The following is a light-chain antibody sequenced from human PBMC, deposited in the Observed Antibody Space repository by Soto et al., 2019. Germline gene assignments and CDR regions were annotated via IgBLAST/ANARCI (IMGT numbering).Light chain of an antibody. V-gene: IGLV4-60*02. J-gene: IGLJ2*01. Sequence: QSVLTQSSSASASLGSSVKLTCTLSSGHSSYIIAWHQQQPGKAPRYLMKLEGSGSYNKGSGVPDRFSGSSSGADRYLTISNLQFEDEADYYCETCDRNILVFGGGTKLTVL. CDR3: ETCDRNILV. CDR1: SGHSSYI. CDR2: LEGSGSY.